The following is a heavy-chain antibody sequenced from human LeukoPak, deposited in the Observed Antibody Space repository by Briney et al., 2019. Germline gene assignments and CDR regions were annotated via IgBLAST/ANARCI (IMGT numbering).Heavy chain of an antibody. Sequence: ASVKVSCKASGYIFPSYGISWVRQAPGQGLEWMGWISASNGNTNYAQKLQGRVTMTTDTSTSTAYMDLRSLRSDDTAVYYCARDPEVGATTPWGQGTLVTVSS. CDR3: ARDPEVGATTP. J-gene: IGHJ5*02. CDR2: ISASNGNT. CDR1: GYIFPSYG. V-gene: IGHV1-18*01. D-gene: IGHD1-26*01.